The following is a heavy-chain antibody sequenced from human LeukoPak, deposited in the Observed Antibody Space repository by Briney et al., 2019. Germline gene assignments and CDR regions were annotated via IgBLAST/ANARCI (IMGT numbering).Heavy chain of an antibody. CDR2: IYPGDSDT. Sequence: GESLKISCKGSGYSYTSYWIGWVRQMPGKGLEWMGIIYPGDSDTRYSPSFQGQVTLSADKSSSTAYLQWSSLKASDSATYYCARLLRNIAAGVYYFDSWGQGTLVTVSS. J-gene: IGHJ4*02. CDR3: ARLLRNIAAGVYYFDS. V-gene: IGHV5-51*01. CDR1: GYSYTSYW. D-gene: IGHD6-13*01.